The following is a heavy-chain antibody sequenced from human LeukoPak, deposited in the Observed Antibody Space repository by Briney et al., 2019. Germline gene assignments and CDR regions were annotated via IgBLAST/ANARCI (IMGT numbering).Heavy chain of an antibody. V-gene: IGHV1-2*06. Sequence: EASVKVSCKASGYSFTGYYMHWVRQAPGRGPEWMGRISPNSGDTNYAQKFQGRVTMTRDTSISTAYMELSSLTSDDTAVYYCAIQSITSRPGSWGQGTLVTVSS. D-gene: IGHD6-6*01. J-gene: IGHJ5*02. CDR3: AIQSITSRPGS. CDR2: ISPNSGDT. CDR1: GYSFTGYY.